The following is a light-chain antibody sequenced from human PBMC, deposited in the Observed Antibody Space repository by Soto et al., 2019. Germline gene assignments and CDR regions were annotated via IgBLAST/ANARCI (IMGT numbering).Light chain of an antibody. CDR2: DDG. V-gene: IGLV3-21*02. J-gene: IGLJ2*01. Sequence: SYELTQPPSVSVAPGQTARITCWGNNIEIKSVHWYQQKPGQAPVLVVYDDGDRTTGIPERFSGSKSGNTATLTTSRVEAGDEADYYCQVWDTTNPVIFGGGTKSPS. CDR3: QVWDTTNPVI. CDR1: NIEIKS.